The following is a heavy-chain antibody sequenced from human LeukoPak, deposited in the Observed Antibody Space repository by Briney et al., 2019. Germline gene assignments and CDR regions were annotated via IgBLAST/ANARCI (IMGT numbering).Heavy chain of an antibody. CDR3: AKTRTIYYYGMDV. CDR2: FSGSGGST. CDR1: GFTFSSYA. D-gene: IGHD1-14*01. V-gene: IGHV3-23*01. J-gene: IGHJ6*02. Sequence: PGGSLRLSCAASGFTFSSYAMSWVRQAPGKGLEWVSAFSGSGGSTYYADSVKGRFTISRDNSKNTLYLQMNSLRAEDTAVYYCAKTRTIYYYGMDVWGQGTTVTVSS.